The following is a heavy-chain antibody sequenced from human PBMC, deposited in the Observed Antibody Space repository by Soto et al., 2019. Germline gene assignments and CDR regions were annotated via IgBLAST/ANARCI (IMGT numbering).Heavy chain of an antibody. V-gene: IGHV1-46*01. D-gene: IGHD3-22*01. J-gene: IGHJ4*02. CDR2: INPRGGST. CDR3: ARVRRSSGDYYGY. CDR1: GYTFTSYY. Sequence: ASVKVSCKASGYTFTSYYMHWVRQAPGQGLEWIGIINPRGGSTSYAQKFQVRVTMTRDTSTSTGYMELISLGSEDTAVYYCARVRRSSGDYYGYWGQGTPVTVSS.